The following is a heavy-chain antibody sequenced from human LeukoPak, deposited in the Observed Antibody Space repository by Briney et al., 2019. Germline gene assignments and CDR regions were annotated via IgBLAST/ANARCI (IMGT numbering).Heavy chain of an antibody. J-gene: IGHJ4*02. Sequence: PGGSLRLSCAASGFTFSSYAMHWVRQAPGKGLEWVAVISYDGSNKYYADSVKGRFTISRDNSKNTLYLQMNSLRAEDTAVYYCARATPPYYYDSSGSGGPDYWGQGTLVTVSS. D-gene: IGHD3-22*01. CDR3: ARATPPYYYDSSGSGGPDY. CDR1: GFTFSSYA. CDR2: ISYDGSNK. V-gene: IGHV3-30-3*01.